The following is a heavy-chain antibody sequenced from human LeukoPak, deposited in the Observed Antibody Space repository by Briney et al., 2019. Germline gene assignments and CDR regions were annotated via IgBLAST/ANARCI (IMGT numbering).Heavy chain of an antibody. CDR2: ISYDGSNK. CDR3: ARGRGYYDSSGYPWVY. J-gene: IGHJ4*02. D-gene: IGHD3-22*01. CDR1: GFTFSSYA. Sequence: GGSLRISCAAPGFTFSSYAIQWVRQAPGKGLEWVAVISYDGSNKYYADSVKGRFTISRDNSKNTLYLQMNSLRAEDTAVYYCARGRGYYDSSGYPWVYCGQGTLVTVSS. V-gene: IGHV3-30*04.